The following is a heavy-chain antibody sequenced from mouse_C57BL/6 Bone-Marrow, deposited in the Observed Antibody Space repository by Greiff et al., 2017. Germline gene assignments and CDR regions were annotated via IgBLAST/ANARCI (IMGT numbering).Heavy chain of an antibody. J-gene: IGHJ2*01. Sequence: EVQLQESGPGLVKPSQSLSLTCSVTGYSITSGYYWNWIRQFPGNKLEWMGYISYDGSNNYNPSLKNRISITRDTSKNQFFLKLNSVTTEDTATYYCARESNLFDYWGQGTTLTVSS. CDR3: ARESNLFDY. V-gene: IGHV3-6*01. CDR1: GYSITSGYY. CDR2: ISYDGSN. D-gene: IGHD2-5*01.